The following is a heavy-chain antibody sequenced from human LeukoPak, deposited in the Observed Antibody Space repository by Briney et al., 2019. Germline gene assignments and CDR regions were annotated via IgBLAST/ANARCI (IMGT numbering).Heavy chain of an antibody. Sequence: PGGSLRLSCAASGFTFSSNGMHWGRRAPGKGLEGGAFIRYDGSNKYYADSVKGRFTISRDNSKNPRYLKMNSRRAEATAVYYCARESWVRGVMITRWFAPWGQGTLVTVSS. CDR1: GFTFSSNG. V-gene: IGHV3-30*02. CDR3: ARESWVRGVMITRWFAP. D-gene: IGHD3-10*01. CDR2: IRYDGSNK. J-gene: IGHJ5*02.